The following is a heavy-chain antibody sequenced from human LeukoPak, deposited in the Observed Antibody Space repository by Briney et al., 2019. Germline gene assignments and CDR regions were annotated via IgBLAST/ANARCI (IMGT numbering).Heavy chain of an antibody. Sequence: GESLKISCKGSGYTFTSYWIGWVRQMPGKGLEWMGIIYPRDSDTRYSPSFQGQVTMSADKSISTAYLQWSSLKASDTAMYFCARTYFYGAGSFWTWFDPWGQGTQVTVSS. CDR2: IYPRDSDT. J-gene: IGHJ5*02. V-gene: IGHV5-51*01. D-gene: IGHD3-10*01. CDR1: GYTFTSYW. CDR3: ARTYFYGAGSFWTWFDP.